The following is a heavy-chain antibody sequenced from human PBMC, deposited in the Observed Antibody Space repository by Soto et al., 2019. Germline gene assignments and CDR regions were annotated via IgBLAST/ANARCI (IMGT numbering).Heavy chain of an antibody. Sequence: QVQLQESGPGLVKPSETLSLTCTVSGGSISSYYWSWIRQPPGKGLEWIGYIYYSGSTNYNPSLNSRITLSVDTSKNQYSLKLSSVTAADTAVYYCASTRMIVAHFDDWGQGTLVTVSS. D-gene: IGHD3-22*01. CDR3: ASTRMIVAHFDD. CDR2: IYYSGST. V-gene: IGHV4-59*08. CDR1: GGSISSYY. J-gene: IGHJ4*02.